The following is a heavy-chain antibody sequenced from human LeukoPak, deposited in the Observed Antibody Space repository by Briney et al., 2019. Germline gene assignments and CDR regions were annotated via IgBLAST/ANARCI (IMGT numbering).Heavy chain of an antibody. CDR1: GGSISSSSHY. Sequence: SETLSLTCTVSGGSISSSSHYWSWIRQPPGKGLEWIASINYSGSTYYNPSLKSRVTISVDTSKNQFSLRLSSVTAADTAVYYCAKQEWLDDAFDIWGQGTMVTVSS. CDR3: AKQEWLDDAFDI. D-gene: IGHD6-19*01. V-gene: IGHV4-39*01. CDR2: INYSGST. J-gene: IGHJ3*02.